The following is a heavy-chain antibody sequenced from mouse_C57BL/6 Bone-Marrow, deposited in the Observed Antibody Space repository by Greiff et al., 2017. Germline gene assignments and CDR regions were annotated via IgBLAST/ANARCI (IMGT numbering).Heavy chain of an antibody. CDR2: INPDSSTI. J-gene: IGHJ3*01. CDR3: ARDDYDEFAY. D-gene: IGHD2-4*01. V-gene: IGHV4-1*01. Sequence: ASGIAFSRYWMSWVRRAPGKGLEWIGEINPDSSTINYAPSLKDNFIISRDNAKNTLYLQMSKVRSEDTALYYCARDDYDEFAYWGQGTLVTVSA. CDR1: GIAFSRYW.